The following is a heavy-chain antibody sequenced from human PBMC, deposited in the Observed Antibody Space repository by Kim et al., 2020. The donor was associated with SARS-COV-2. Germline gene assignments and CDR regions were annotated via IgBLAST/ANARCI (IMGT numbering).Heavy chain of an antibody. CDR3: ARAYGDYRGPFDY. CDR2: IIPIFGTA. J-gene: IGHJ4*02. V-gene: IGHV1-69*13. Sequence: SVKVSCKASGGTFSSYAISWVRQAPGQGLEWMGGIIPIFGTANYAQKFQGRVTITADESTSTAYMELSSLRSEDTAVYYCARAYGDYRGPFDYWGQGTLVTVSS. D-gene: IGHD4-17*01. CDR1: GGTFSSYA.